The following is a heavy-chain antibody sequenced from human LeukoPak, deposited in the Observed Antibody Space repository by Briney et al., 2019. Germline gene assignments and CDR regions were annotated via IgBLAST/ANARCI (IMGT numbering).Heavy chain of an antibody. Sequence: SETLSLTCAVYGGSFSGYYWGWIRQPPGKGLEWIGEINHSGSTNYNPSLKSRVTISVDTSKNQFSLKLSSVTAADTAVYYCARGGYCSSTSCSKGIDYWGQGTLVTVSS. CDR1: GGSFSGYY. D-gene: IGHD2-2*01. CDR3: ARGGYCSSTSCSKGIDY. J-gene: IGHJ4*02. CDR2: INHSGST. V-gene: IGHV4-34*01.